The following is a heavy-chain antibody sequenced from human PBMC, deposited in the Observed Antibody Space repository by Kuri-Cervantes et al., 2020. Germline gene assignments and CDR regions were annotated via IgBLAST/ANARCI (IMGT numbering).Heavy chain of an antibody. CDR2: INHSGST. V-gene: IGHV4-34*01. CDR3: AKGYCSGGSCYSFDY. D-gene: IGHD2-15*01. Sequence: SETLSLTCAVYGGSFSGYYWSWIRQPPGKGLEWIGEINHSGSTNYNPSLKSRITISVDTSKNQFSLKLSSVTAADTAVYYCAKGYCSGGSCYSFDYWGQGTLVTVSS. CDR1: GGSFSGYY. J-gene: IGHJ4*02.